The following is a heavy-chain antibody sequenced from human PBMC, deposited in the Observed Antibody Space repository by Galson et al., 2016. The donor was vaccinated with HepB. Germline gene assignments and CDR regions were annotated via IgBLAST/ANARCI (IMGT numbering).Heavy chain of an antibody. D-gene: IGHD4-11*01. V-gene: IGHV5-51*01. Sequence: QSGAEVKKPGESLKISCKTSGSTFTSHWIGWVRQMSGKGLEWMGIIYPGDSETRYSPSFEGQVTISADKSVGTAFLQWGSLKASDTAIYYCARSLNYSNYVNWGQGTPVTVSS. J-gene: IGHJ4*02. CDR1: GSTFTSHW. CDR3: ARSLNYSNYVN. CDR2: IYPGDSET.